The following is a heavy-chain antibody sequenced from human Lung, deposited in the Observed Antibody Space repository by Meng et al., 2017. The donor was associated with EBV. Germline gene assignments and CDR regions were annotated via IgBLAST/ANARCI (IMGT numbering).Heavy chain of an antibody. CDR3: SRDLVGSDDS. J-gene: IGHJ5*01. D-gene: IGHD2-8*02. CDR1: GYTFSQYW. Sequence: EGQLVESGGAVVQPGGSLRLSCVGSGYTFSQYWMHWVRQAPGMGLEWVSRLNEHGAITTYADSVRGRFTISRDNAKNTLYLQMNSLRTEDTAVYYCSRDLVGSDDSWGRGTLVTVS. CDR2: LNEHGAIT. V-gene: IGHV3-74*01.